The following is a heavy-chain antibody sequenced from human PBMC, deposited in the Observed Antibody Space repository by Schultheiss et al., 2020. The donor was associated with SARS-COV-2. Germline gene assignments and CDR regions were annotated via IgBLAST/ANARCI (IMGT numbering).Heavy chain of an antibody. CDR2: INHSGST. V-gene: IGHV4-61*01. D-gene: IGHD2-2*01. CDR3: ARGHRVVPAAGTYYYYGMDV. J-gene: IGHJ6*02. Sequence: SQTLSLTCTVSGGSVSSGSYYWSWIRQPPGKGLEWIGEINHSGSTKYNPSLKSRVTISVDTSKNQFSLMLTSVTAADTAVYYCARGHRVVPAAGTYYYYGMDVWGQGTTVTVSS. CDR1: GGSVSSGSYY.